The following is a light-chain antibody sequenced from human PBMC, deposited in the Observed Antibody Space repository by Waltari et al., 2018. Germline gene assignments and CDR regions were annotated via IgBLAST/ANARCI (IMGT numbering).Light chain of an antibody. CDR3: ATWDDSLSAWV. CDR2: RKN. Sequence: QSVLTQPPAASGTPGQRATISCSGRSSNIGSNFVYWYQQLPGTVPKLLIYRKNQRPSGVPDRFSGSKSGTSASLAISGLRSEDEADYYCATWDDSLSAWVFGGGTKLTVL. J-gene: IGLJ3*02. CDR1: SSNIGSNF. V-gene: IGLV1-47*01.